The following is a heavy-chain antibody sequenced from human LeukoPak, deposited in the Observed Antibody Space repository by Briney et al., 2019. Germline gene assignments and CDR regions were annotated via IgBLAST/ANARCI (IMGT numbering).Heavy chain of an antibody. J-gene: IGHJ3*02. CDR3: ASPHYYDSSGYYPDAFDI. Sequence: GGSLRLSCAASGFTFSSYEMNWVRQAPGKGLECVSYICSSGSTIYYADSVKGRFTISRDNAKNSLYLQMNSLRAEDTAVYYCASPHYYDSSGYYPDAFDIWGQGTMVTVSS. V-gene: IGHV3-48*03. CDR2: ICSSGSTI. D-gene: IGHD3-22*01. CDR1: GFTFSSYE.